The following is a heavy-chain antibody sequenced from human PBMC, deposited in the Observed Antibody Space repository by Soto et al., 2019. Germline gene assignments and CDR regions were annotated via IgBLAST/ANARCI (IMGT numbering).Heavy chain of an antibody. J-gene: IGHJ4*02. CDR3: ARDLGYSSSGFDY. D-gene: IGHD6-13*01. V-gene: IGHV4-61*01. Sequence: SETLSLTCTVSGGSVSSGSYYWSWIRQPPGKGLEWIGYIYYSGSTNYNPSLKSRVTISVDTSKNQFSLKLSSVTAADTAVYYCARDLGYSSSGFDYWRQGTLVTVSS. CDR1: GGSVSSGSYY. CDR2: IYYSGST.